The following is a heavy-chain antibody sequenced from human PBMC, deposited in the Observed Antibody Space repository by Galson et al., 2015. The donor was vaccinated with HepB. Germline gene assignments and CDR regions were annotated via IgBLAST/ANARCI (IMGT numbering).Heavy chain of an antibody. J-gene: IGHJ2*01. CDR3: AIITGTKDWYFDL. V-gene: IGHV3-30*03. D-gene: IGHD1-7*01. CDR2: ISYDGSNK. CDR1: GFTFSSYG. Sequence: SLRLSCAASGFTFSSYGMHWVRQAPGKGLEWVAVISYDGSNKYYADSVKGRFTISRDNSKNTLYLQMNSLRAEDTAVYYCAIITGTKDWYFDLWGRGTLVTVSS.